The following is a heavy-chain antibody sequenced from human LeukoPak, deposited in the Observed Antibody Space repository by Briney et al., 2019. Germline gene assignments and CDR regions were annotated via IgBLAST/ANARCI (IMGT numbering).Heavy chain of an antibody. D-gene: IGHD2-15*01. CDR2: IYYSGST. CDR3: ARDRASALGYCSGGSCYYYYYGMDV. V-gene: IGHV4-31*03. CDR1: GGSISSGGCY. Sequence: SETLSLTCTVSGGSISSGGCYWSWIRQHPGKGLEWIGYIYYSGSTYYNPSLKSRVTISVDTSKNQFSLKLSSVTAADTAVYYCARDRASALGYCSGGSCYYYYYGMDVWGKGTTVTVSS. J-gene: IGHJ6*04.